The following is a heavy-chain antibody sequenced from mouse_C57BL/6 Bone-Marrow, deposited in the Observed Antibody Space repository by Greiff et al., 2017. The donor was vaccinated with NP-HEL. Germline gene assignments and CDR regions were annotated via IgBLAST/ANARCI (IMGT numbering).Heavy chain of an antibody. Sequence: VQRVESGAELVRPGASVTLSCKASGYTFTDYEMHWVKQTPVHGLEWIGAIDPETGGTAYNQKFKGKAILTADKSSSTAYMELRSLTSEDSAVYYCTRKFITTGGVYWYFDVWGTGTTVTVSS. CDR2: IDPETGGT. J-gene: IGHJ1*03. D-gene: IGHD1-1*01. CDR1: GYTFTDYE. CDR3: TRKFITTGGVYWYFDV. V-gene: IGHV1-15*01.